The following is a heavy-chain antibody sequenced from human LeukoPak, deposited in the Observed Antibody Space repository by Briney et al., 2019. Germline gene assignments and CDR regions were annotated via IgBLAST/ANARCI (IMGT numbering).Heavy chain of an antibody. CDR3: ARALTYYYDSSGYYNYYYYGMDV. J-gene: IGHJ6*02. Sequence: GTSVKVSCKASGYTFTNYNINWVRQAPGQGLEWMGGIIPIFGTANYAQKFQGRVTITADESTSTAYMELSSLRSEDTAVYYCARALTYYYDSSGYYNYYYYGMDVWGQGTTVTVSS. CDR2: IIPIFGTA. V-gene: IGHV1-69*13. CDR1: GYTFTNYN. D-gene: IGHD3-22*01.